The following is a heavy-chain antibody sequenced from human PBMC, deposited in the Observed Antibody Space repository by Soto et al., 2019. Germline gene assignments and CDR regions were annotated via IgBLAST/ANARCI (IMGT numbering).Heavy chain of an antibody. CDR1: GYTFTGHY. V-gene: IGHV1-2*02. CDR2: INPDNGGT. Sequence: QVQLVQSGAEVKKPGASVKVSCKASGYTFTGHYMYWVRQAPGQGPEWMGWINPDNGGTSYAQKFQGRVNMTTDTSINTAYMELSRLRSDDTAVYYCAREVGKVGYSSSSCDYWGQGSLVTVST. CDR3: AREVGKVGYSSSSCDY. D-gene: IGHD6-6*01. J-gene: IGHJ4*02.